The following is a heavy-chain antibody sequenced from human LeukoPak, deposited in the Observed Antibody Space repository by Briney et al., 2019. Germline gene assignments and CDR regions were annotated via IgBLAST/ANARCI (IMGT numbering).Heavy chain of an antibody. V-gene: IGHV3-7*01. CDR1: GFTFSSYW. CDR2: IRQDGSEK. Sequence: GGSLRLSCAASGFTFSSYWMHWVRQAPGKGLVWVANIRQDGSEKYYVDSVKGRFTISRDIAKQSVFLQMNSLRAEDTAVYYCARLSAMLRGPEDIFYFEFWGLGTLATVS. CDR3: ARLSAMLRGPEDIFYFEF. D-gene: IGHD2-21*01. J-gene: IGHJ4*02.